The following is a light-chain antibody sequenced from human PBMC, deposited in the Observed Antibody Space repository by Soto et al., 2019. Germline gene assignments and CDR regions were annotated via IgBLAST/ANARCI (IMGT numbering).Light chain of an antibody. CDR2: KVS. CDR3: IQGTHWPRT. CDR1: QSLVYTNGNTY. J-gene: IGKJ1*01. V-gene: IGKV2-30*01. Sequence: DVVVTQSPLSLPVTLGQPASISCRSSQSLVYTNGNTYLAWFQQRPGQSPRRLIYKVSIRDSGGPDRFSGSVSGTKFTLTISRVEAEDVGVYYCIQGTHWPRTFGQGTKVEIK.